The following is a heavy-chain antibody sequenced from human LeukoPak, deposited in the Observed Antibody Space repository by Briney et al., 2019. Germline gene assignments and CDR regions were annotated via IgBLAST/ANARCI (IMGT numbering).Heavy chain of an antibody. CDR3: ERGATPDV. D-gene: IGHD1-26*01. J-gene: IGHJ6*04. V-gene: IGHV3-53*01. Sequence: PGGSLRLSCAASGYTVSSNYMSWVRQAPGKGLEWVAIIYRGGGISYANSVKGRFTISRDNSKNTLYLQMNSLRAEDTAVYYCERGATPDVWGKGTTVTVSS. CDR2: IYRGGGI. CDR1: GYTVSSNY.